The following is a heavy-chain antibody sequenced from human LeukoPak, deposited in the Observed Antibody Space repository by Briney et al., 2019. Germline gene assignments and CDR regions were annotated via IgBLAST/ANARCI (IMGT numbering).Heavy chain of an antibody. V-gene: IGHV3-74*03. Sequence: GGSLRLSCEGSGFTFSTSWMHWVRQAPGKGLVWVSRIDSDGSRITYADSVKGRFTISRDNAKNTLYLQMNSLRAEDTAVYYCRCYYDSSGYYSLDYWGQGTLVTVSS. D-gene: IGHD3-22*01. CDR1: GFTFSTSW. J-gene: IGHJ4*02. CDR2: IDSDGSRI. CDR3: RCYYDSSGYYSLDY.